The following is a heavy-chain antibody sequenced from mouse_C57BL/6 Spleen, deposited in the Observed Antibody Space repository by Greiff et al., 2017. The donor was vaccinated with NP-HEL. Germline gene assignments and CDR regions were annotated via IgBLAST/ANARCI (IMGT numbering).Heavy chain of an antibody. V-gene: IGHV1-52*01. CDR1: GYTFTSYW. J-gene: IGHJ1*03. CDR2: IDPSDSET. CDR3: ARRVPWYFDV. Sequence: QVQLKQPGAELVRPGSSVKLSCKASGYTFTSYWMHWVKQRPIQGLEWIGNIDPSDSETHYNQKFKDKATLTVDKSSSTAYMQLSSLTSEDSAVYYCARRVPWYFDVWGTGTTVTVSS.